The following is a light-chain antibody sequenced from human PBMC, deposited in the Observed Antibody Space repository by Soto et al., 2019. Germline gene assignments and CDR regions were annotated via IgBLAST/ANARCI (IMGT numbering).Light chain of an antibody. V-gene: IGKV3-20*01. J-gene: IGKJ5*01. Sequence: EILLTQSPATVSLSPGERATVSCRASQSVRSTYLAWYQQKPGQAPRLLIYGASSRATGIPDRFTGSGSGTDFTLTISRLEPEDFAVYYCQHYDTLSFGQGTRL. CDR1: QSVRSTY. CDR3: QHYDTLS. CDR2: GAS.